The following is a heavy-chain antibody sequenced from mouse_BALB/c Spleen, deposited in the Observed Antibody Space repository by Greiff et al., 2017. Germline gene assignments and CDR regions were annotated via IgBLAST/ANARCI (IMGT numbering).Heavy chain of an antibody. Sequence: VQLQQSGTVLARPGASVKMSCKASGYSFTSYWMHWVKQRPGQGLEWIGAIYPGNSDTSYNQKFKGKAKLTAVTSASTAYMELSSLTNEDSAVYYCTLYGSSYGSFDYWGQGTTLTVSS. CDR3: TLYGSSYGSFDY. CDR1: GYSFTSYW. V-gene: IGHV1-5*01. CDR2: IYPGNSDT. D-gene: IGHD1-1*01. J-gene: IGHJ2*01.